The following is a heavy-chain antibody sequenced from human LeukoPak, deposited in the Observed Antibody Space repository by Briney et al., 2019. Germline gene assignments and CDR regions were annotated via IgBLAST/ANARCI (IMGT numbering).Heavy chain of an antibody. V-gene: IGHV4-39*07. CDR3: ARAYYYDSSGYYPGAFDI. Sequence: SETLSLTCTVSGGSISTSTYSWGWIRQPPEKGLEWIGSVYYSGSIYSNPSLKSRVSISVDTSKNQFSLKLSSVTAADTAVYYCARAYYYDSSGYYPGAFDIWGQGTLVTVSS. CDR1: GGSISTSTYS. CDR2: VYYSGSI. D-gene: IGHD3-22*01. J-gene: IGHJ3*02.